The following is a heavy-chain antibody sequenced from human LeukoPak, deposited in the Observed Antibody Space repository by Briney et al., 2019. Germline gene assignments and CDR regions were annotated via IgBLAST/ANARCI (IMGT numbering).Heavy chain of an antibody. CDR3: ARHFYSSSSGFFFFDC. CDR1: GGSISGYY. J-gene: IGHJ4*02. V-gene: IGHV4-59*08. Sequence: KPSETLSLTCTVSGGSISGYYWSWIRQSPGKGLEWIGYIYYSGSTNYNPSLKSRVAISVDTSTNQFSLKLSSVTAADTAVYYCARHFYSSSSGFFFFDCWGQGTLVTVSS. D-gene: IGHD3-22*01. CDR2: IYYSGST.